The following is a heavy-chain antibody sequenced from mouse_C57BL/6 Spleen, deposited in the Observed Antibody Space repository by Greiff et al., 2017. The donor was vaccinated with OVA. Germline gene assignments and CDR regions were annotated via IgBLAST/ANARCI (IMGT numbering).Heavy chain of an antibody. CDR1: GFNIKDDY. Sequence: VQLKQSGAELVRPGASVKLSCTASGFNIKDDYMHWVKQRPEQGLEWIGWIDPENGDTEYASKFQGKATITADTSSNTAYLQLSSLTSEDTAVYYCTGGGYSKFYYAMDYWGQGTSVTVSS. J-gene: IGHJ4*01. V-gene: IGHV14-4*01. D-gene: IGHD2-5*01. CDR3: TGGGYSKFYYAMDY. CDR2: IDPENGDT.